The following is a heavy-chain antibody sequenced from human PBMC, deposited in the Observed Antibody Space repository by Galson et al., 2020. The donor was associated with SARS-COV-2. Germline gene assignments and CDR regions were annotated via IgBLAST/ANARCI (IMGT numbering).Heavy chain of an antibody. CDR2: ISYDGSNK. V-gene: IGHV3-30-3*01. D-gene: IGHD6-13*01. J-gene: IGHJ4*02. Sequence: TGGSLRLSCAASGFTFSSYAMHWVRQAPGKGLEWVAVISYDGSNKYYADSVKGRFTISRDNSKNTLYLQMNSLRAEDTAVYYCARDSLSQAAAAGNYFDYWGEGTLFTVFS. CDR3: ARDSLSQAAAAGNYFDY. CDR1: GFTFSSYA.